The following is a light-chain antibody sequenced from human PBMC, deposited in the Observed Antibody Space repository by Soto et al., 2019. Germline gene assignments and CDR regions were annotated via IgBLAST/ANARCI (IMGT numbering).Light chain of an antibody. V-gene: IGLV8-61*01. Sequence: QTVVTQEPSFSVSPGGTVTLTCGLSSGSVSTSYYPSWYQQTPGQAPRTLIYSTNTRSSGVPDRFSGSILGNKAALTITGAQADDESDYYCVLYMRSGIGPVVFGGGTKVTVL. J-gene: IGLJ2*01. CDR3: VLYMRSGIGPVV. CDR1: SGSVSTSYY. CDR2: STN.